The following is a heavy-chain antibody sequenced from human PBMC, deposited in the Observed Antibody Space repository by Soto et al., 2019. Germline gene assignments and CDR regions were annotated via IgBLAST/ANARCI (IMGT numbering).Heavy chain of an antibody. D-gene: IGHD1-7*01. J-gene: IGHJ4*02. CDR3: ARELASGN. Sequence: GESLKIPCKGSGYSFTCYWIGWVRQMPGKGLEWMGIIYPGDSDTRYSPSFQGQVTISADKSISTAYLQMNSLRLEDTAVYFCARELASGNWGQGTLVTVSS. CDR1: GYSFTCYW. CDR2: IYPGDSDT. V-gene: IGHV5-51*01.